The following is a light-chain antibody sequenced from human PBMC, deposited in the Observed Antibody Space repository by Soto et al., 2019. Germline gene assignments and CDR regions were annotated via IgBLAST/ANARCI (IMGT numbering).Light chain of an antibody. CDR2: DKN. CDR1: SSNIGNNF. J-gene: IGLJ2*01. Sequence: QSVLTQPPSVSAAPGQKVTISCSGSSSNIGNNFVSWYQQLPGTAPKLLIYDKNKRPSGIPDRFSGSKSGTSATLGITGLQTGDEADYYCGTWDSSLSAGVSGGGTKLTVL. V-gene: IGLV1-51*01. CDR3: GTWDSSLSAGV.